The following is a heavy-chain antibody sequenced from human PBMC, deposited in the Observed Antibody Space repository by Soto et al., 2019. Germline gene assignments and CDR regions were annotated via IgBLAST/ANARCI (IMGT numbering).Heavy chain of an antibody. CDR2: ISAENVDT. Sequence: QVQLVQSGSEVKKPGPSVKVSCKASGYTFVKYGISWVRQAPGQGPEWMAWISAENVDTNYVQKFQGRVIVTTEASTDTVYLEVRSLRPDDTAVSYFARMTAPPFHLADAYYNYMDVWGKGTTVSVSS. J-gene: IGHJ6*03. CDR3: ARMTAPPFHLADAYYNYMDV. D-gene: IGHD6-19*01. V-gene: IGHV1-18*01. CDR1: GYTFVKYG.